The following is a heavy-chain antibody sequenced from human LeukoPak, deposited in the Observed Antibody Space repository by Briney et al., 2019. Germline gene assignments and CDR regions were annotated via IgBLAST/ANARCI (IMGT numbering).Heavy chain of an antibody. J-gene: IGHJ4*02. CDR1: GYTFTGYY. D-gene: IGHD2-2*01. Sequence: ASVKVSCKASGYTFTGYYMHWVRQAPGQGLEWMGWINPNSGGTNYAQKLQGRVTMTTDTSTSTAYMELRSLRSDDTAVYYCARGGRTIVVVPAALDYWGQGTLVTVSS. CDR2: INPNSGGT. CDR3: ARGGRTIVVVPAALDY. V-gene: IGHV1-2*02.